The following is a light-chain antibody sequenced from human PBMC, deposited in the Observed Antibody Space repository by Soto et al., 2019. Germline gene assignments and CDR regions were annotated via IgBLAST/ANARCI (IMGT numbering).Light chain of an antibody. CDR2: GAS. V-gene: IGKV3-15*01. Sequence: DMVLTQSPVTLSLSPGERVTLSCRASQIVTSDYLAWYHQEPGQAPRLLIYGASTRATGISARFSGSGSGTEFTLTISSLQSEDFAVYYCQQYNNWPPITFGQGTRLEIK. CDR1: QIVTSD. CDR3: QQYNNWPPIT. J-gene: IGKJ5*01.